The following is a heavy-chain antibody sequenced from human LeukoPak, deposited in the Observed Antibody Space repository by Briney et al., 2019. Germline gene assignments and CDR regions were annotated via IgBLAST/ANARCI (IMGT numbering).Heavy chain of an antibody. J-gene: IGHJ4*02. CDR1: GYTFTSYG. CDR3: ARKLYDSSRYGQTYYFDY. CDR2: ISPYNGNT. D-gene: IGHD3-22*01. V-gene: IGHV1-18*01. Sequence: GASVKVSCKASGYTFTSYGISWVRQAPGQGLEWMGWISPYNGNTNYAQKLQGRVTMTTDTSTSTAYMGLRSLRSDDTAVYYCARKLYDSSRYGQTYYFDYWGQGTLVTVSS.